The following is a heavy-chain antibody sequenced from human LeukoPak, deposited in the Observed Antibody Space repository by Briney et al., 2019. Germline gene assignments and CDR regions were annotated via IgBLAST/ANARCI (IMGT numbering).Heavy chain of an antibody. V-gene: IGHV3-49*04. CDR3: TRVSRNEYGDYGVDY. D-gene: IGHD4-17*01. J-gene: IGHJ4*02. Sequence: GGSLRLSCTASGFSFGDYAISWVRQAPGKGLEWIGFIRNKAYGGTTEYAASVKGRFTISGDDSKSIAYLQMNSLKTEDTAVYYCTRVSRNEYGDYGVDYWGQGTLVTVSS. CDR1: GFSFGDYA. CDR2: IRNKAYGGTT.